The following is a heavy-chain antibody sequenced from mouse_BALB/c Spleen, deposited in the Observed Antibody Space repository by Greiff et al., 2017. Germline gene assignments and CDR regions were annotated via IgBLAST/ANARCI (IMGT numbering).Heavy chain of an antibody. CDR1: GYSFTGYY. V-gene: IGHV1-31*01. CDR3: ARPHYYGSLLYY. CDR2: INPYNGAT. D-gene: IGHD1-1*01. J-gene: IGHJ2*01. Sequence: VQLQQSGPELVKPGASVKISCKATGYSFTGYYMHWVKQSHVKNLEWIGRINPYNGATSYNQNFKDKASLTVDKSSSTAYMELHSLTSEDSAVYYCARPHYYGSLLYYWGQGTTLTVSS.